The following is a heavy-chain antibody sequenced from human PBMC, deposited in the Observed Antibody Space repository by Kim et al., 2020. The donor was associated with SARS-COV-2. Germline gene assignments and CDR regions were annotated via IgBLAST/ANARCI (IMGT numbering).Heavy chain of an antibody. J-gene: IGHJ4*02. CDR1: GFVFNKYA. V-gene: IGHV3-23*01. D-gene: IGHD4-17*01. CDR2: ISLSGDST. CDR3: AKDRDMRDYGSSYYFDY. Sequence: GGSLRLSCAASGFVFNKYAMSWVRQAPGKGLEWVSAISLSGDSTYYADSVKGRFTISRDSFSNTLYLQMNSLRAEDTAIYYCAKDRDMRDYGSSYYFDYWGQGNLVTVSS.